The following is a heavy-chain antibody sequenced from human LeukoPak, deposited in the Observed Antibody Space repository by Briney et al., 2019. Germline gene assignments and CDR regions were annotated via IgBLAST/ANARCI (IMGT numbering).Heavy chain of an antibody. CDR3: ARNHYCSSIRCPDNWFDP. Sequence: PGGSLRLSCAASGFTFSSYWMSWVRQAPGKGLEWVANINQDGSEKYYVDSVKGRFTISRDNAKNSLYLQMNSLRAEDTAVYYCARNHYCSSIRCPDNWFDPWGQGTLVTVSS. V-gene: IGHV3-7*01. D-gene: IGHD2-2*01. J-gene: IGHJ5*02. CDR1: GFTFSSYW. CDR2: INQDGSEK.